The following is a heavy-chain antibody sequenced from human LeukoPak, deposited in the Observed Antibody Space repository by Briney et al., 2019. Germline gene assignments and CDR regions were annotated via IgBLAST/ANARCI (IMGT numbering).Heavy chain of an antibody. V-gene: IGHV3-23*01. CDR1: GFTFSSYA. D-gene: IGHD1-26*01. CDR2: ISGGGASGGRT. Sequence: GGSLRLSCAASGFTFSSYAMSWVCQAPGKGLEWVSAISGGGASGGRTYYADAVKGRFTISRDNSKNTLYLQMNSLRAEDTDVYYCAKGLQWELPCDYWGQGTLVTVSS. J-gene: IGHJ4*02. CDR3: AKGLQWELPCDY.